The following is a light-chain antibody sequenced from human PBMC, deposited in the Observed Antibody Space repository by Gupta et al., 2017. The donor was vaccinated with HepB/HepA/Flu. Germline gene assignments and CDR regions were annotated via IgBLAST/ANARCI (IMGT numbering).Light chain of an antibody. CDR3: SSFTSTTTTLVV. CDR2: DVN. J-gene: IGLJ2*01. V-gene: IGLV2-14*03. CDR1: SSDVGGYNS. Sequence: QSALTQPASVSGSPGQSITISCTGTSSDVGGYNSVAWYQQYSGKAPKLLIYDVNVRPSGIPTRFSGSKSGNSASLTISGLQTEDEADYFCSSFTSTTTTLVVFGGGTKLTVL.